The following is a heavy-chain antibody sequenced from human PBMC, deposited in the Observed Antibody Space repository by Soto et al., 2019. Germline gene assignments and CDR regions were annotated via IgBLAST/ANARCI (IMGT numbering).Heavy chain of an antibody. D-gene: IGHD2-15*01. CDR1: GGTFSTYA. V-gene: IGHV1-69*12. CDR3: ATMVEVVNVVGIGMNV. CDR2: IIPLFGTG. J-gene: IGHJ6*04. Sequence: QVQLEQSGAEVKKPGSSVKVSCKASGGTFSTYAISWVRQAPGQGLEWMGGIIPLFGTGSYAQKFQGRVTISADGSTRTAYMELNRLRSEDTAVYYCATMVEVVNVVGIGMNVWGKGTTVTVSS.